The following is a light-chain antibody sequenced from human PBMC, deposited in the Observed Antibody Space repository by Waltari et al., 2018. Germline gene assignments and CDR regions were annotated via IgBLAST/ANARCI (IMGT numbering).Light chain of an antibody. J-gene: IGKJ1*01. CDR3: QQFNDWPRT. CDR2: GAS. CDR1: QSISIN. V-gene: IGKV3-15*01. Sequence: EVVMTQSPATLSVSPGERATLPCRASQSISINLVWYQQKPGQAPRLLMYGASTRATDIPARFSGSGSGTEFTLTISSLQSEDAAVYYCQQFNDWPRTFGQGTKVEIK.